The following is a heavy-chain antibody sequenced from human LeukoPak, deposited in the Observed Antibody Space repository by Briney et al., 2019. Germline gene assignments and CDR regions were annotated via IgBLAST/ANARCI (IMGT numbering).Heavy chain of an antibody. Sequence: ASVKVSCKVSGYTLTELSMHWVRQAPGKGLEWMGGFDPEDGETIYAQKFQGRVTMTEDTSTDTAYMELSSLRSEDTAVYYCARDHSGYSYAWQDYWGQGTLVTVSS. D-gene: IGHD5-18*01. CDR1: GYTLTELS. CDR2: FDPEDGET. J-gene: IGHJ4*02. CDR3: ARDHSGYSYAWQDY. V-gene: IGHV1-24*01.